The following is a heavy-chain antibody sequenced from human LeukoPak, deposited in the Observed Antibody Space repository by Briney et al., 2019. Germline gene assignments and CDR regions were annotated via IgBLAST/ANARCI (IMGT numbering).Heavy chain of an antibody. CDR1: GYTFTSYG. J-gene: IGHJ4*02. CDR3: AREGDSSGYYGWYFDY. V-gene: IGHV1-18*01. CDR2: ISAYNGNT. D-gene: IGHD3-22*01. Sequence: GASVKVSCKSSGYTFTSYGISWVRQAPGQGLEWMGWISAYNGNTNYAQKLQGRVTVTTDTSTSTAYMELRSLRSDDTAVYYCAREGDSSGYYGWYFDYWGQGTLVTVSS.